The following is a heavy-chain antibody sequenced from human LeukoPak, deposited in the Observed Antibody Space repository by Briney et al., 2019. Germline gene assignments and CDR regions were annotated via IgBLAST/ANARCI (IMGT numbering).Heavy chain of an antibody. CDR1: GGSLSGYY. V-gene: IGHV4-59*08. J-gene: IGHJ4*02. Sequence: SETLSLTCAVSGGSLSGYYWRWGRQPPGKGLEWIGYIDYSGSTNYNPSLKSRVTISADTPKNQFSLKVSSVTAADTPVDYCARHSVAAALSYCDYGGQGALVTVSS. D-gene: IGHD6-13*01. CDR2: IDYSGST. CDR3: ARHSVAAALSYCDY.